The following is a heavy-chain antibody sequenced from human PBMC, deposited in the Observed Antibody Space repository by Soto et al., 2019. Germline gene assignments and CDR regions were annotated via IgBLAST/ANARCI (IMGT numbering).Heavy chain of an antibody. CDR2: IWHDGNNK. V-gene: IGHV3-33*01. D-gene: IGHD6-13*01. CDR3: ATDPAGSY. J-gene: IGHJ4*02. Sequence: GGSLRLSCAASGFTFSNYGMHWVRQAPGKGLEWVAIIWHDGNNKYYADSVRGRFIISRDNSKNRLYLQMNSLRAEDTAVYYCATDPAGSYWGQGTLVTVSS. CDR1: GFTFSNYG.